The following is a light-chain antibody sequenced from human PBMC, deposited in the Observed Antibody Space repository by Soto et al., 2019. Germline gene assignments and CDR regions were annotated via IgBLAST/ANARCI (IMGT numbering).Light chain of an antibody. CDR3: QQYGRSPWR. J-gene: IGKJ1*01. V-gene: IGKV3-20*01. CDR1: QSCSTSS. CDR2: GAS. Sequence: EIVLTQSPGTLSLSPGERATLSCRASQSCSTSSLAWYQQKPGQAPRLLIYGASSRATGIPDRFSGSGSGTAITLAISRLEPEDFAVYYCQQYGRSPWRFGQGTKVEIK.